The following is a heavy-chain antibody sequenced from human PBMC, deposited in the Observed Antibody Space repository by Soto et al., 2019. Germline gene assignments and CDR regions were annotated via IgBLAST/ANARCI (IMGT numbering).Heavy chain of an antibody. D-gene: IGHD3-10*01. CDR1: GDSISDYY. CDR3: ARPPMVRGVKGFDS. Sequence: QVQLQESGPGQLRPSATLSLTCTISGDSISDYYWSWIRQPPGKGLEWIGFIHYSGSTDYSPSLEPRVTISLHTSKNQFSLKLASVTAADTAVYYCARPPMVRGVKGFDSWGPGSLVTVSS. CDR2: IHYSGST. J-gene: IGHJ5*01. V-gene: IGHV4-59*01.